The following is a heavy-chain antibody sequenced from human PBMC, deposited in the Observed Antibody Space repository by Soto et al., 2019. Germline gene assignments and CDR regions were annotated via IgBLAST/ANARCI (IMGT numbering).Heavy chain of an antibody. D-gene: IGHD2-15*01. V-gene: IGHV1-2*04. CDR2: INPNSGGT. J-gene: IGHJ3*02. CDR1: GYTFTCYY. CDR3: ARGGYCSGGSCDTDAFDI. Sequence: QVPLVQSGAEVKKPGASVKVSCKASGYTFTCYYMHWVRQAPGQGLEWMGWINPNSGGTNYAQKFQGWVTMTRDTSISTAYMDLSRLRSHDTAVYYCARGGYCSGGSCDTDAFDIWGQGTMVTVSS.